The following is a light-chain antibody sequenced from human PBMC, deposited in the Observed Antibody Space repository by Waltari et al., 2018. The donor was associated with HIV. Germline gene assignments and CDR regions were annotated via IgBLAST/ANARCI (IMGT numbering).Light chain of an antibody. CDR1: SPNIGGNS. CDR2: ITS. Sequence: QSVLTQPPSASGTPGQRVSISCSGSSPNIGGNSVNWSQQLQGTAPTLLIYITSRRPSGVPDRFSGAKSGTSASLAISGLQSEDEADYYCEVWDDSLNGPVFGGGTKLTVL. V-gene: IGLV1-44*01. J-gene: IGLJ3*02. CDR3: EVWDDSLNGPV.